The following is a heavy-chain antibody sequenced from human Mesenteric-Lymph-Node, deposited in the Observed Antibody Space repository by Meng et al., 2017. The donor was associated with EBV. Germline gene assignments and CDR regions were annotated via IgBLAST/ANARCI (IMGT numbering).Heavy chain of an antibody. D-gene: IGHD6-19*01. J-gene: IGHJ4*02. V-gene: IGHV4-34*02. CDR3: ARVRSSGSGLIRNYFDY. Sequence: VQLPQWGAGLLKPAETLSLSCAVYGGSFNDYYWIWIRQAPGKGLEWIGEINHIRSVYYNPSLKSRVTISVDTSNNQISLRLTSVTAADTAIYYCARVRSSGSGLIRNYFDYWGQGTLVTVSS. CDR2: INHIRSV. CDR1: GGSFNDYY.